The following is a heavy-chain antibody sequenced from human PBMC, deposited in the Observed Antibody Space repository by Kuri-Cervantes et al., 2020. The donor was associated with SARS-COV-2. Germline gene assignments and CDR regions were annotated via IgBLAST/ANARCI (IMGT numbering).Heavy chain of an antibody. CDR3: AKKATYDSSRYYPFDY. CDR2: ISGSGGST. D-gene: IGHD3-22*01. J-gene: IGHJ4*02. V-gene: IGHV3-23*01. CDR1: GFTFSSYS. Sequence: GESLKISCAASGFTFSSYSMSWVRQAPGKGLEWVSAISGSGGSTYYAGSVKGRFTISRDNSKNTLYLQMNSLRAEDTAVYYCAKKATYDSSRYYPFDYWGQGTLVTVSS.